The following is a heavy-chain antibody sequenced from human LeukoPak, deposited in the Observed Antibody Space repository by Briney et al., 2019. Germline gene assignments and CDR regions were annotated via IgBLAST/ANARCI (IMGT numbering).Heavy chain of an antibody. D-gene: IGHD3-3*01. CDR1: GFTFSHYA. CDR3: AKASSYDFWGGFYGQAFDY. Sequence: GGSLRLSCAASGFTFSHYAMSWVRQAPGQGLQWVSSISDSAGSTYYVHSVKGRFTISRDNSKNTLYLQMNSLRAEDTAIYYCAKASSYDFWGGFYGQAFDYWGQGALVTVSS. CDR2: ISDSAGST. J-gene: IGHJ4*02. V-gene: IGHV3-23*01.